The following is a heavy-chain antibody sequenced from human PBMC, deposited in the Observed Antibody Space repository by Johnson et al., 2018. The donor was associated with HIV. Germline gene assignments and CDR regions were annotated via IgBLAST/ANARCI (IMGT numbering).Heavy chain of an antibody. J-gene: IGHJ3*02. CDR2: ISYDGSNK. CDR3: ARDVNFWSGPLHAFDI. CDR1: GFTFSSYA. Sequence: QVQLVESGGGVVQPGMSLRLSCAASGFTFSSYAMHWVRQAPGKGLEWVAVISYDGSNKYYADSVKGRFTISRDNSKNTLYLQMNSLRAEDTAVYYCARDVNFWSGPLHAFDIWGQGTMVTVS. V-gene: IGHV3-30-3*01. D-gene: IGHD3-3*01.